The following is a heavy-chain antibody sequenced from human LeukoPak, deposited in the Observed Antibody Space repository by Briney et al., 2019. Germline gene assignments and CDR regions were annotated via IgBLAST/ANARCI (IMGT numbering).Heavy chain of an antibody. D-gene: IGHD1-1*01. J-gene: IGHJ4*02. V-gene: IGHV5-10-1*01. Sequence: GESLRISFKGSGYRFTSYWISWVRQMPGKGLEWMGRIDPSDSYTNYSPSFQGHVTISADKSISTAYLQWSSLKASDTAMYYCARLTTGTTSSDYWGQGTLVTVSS. CDR2: IDPSDSYT. CDR3: ARLTTGTTSSDY. CDR1: GYRFTSYW.